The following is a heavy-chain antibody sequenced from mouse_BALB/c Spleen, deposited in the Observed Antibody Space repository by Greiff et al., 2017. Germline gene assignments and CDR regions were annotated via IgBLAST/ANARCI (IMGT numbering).Heavy chain of an antibody. CDR2: ISSGGST. Sequence: EVKLVESGGGLVKPGGSLKLSCAASGFTFSSYAMSWVRQTPEKRLEWVASISSGGSTYYPDSVKGRFTIFRDNARNILYLQMSSLRSEDTAMYYCARGKITTVVAPDYYAMDYWGQGTSVTVSA. CDR3: ARGKITTVVAPDYYAMDY. D-gene: IGHD1-1*01. J-gene: IGHJ4*01. CDR1: GFTFSSYA. V-gene: IGHV5-6-5*01.